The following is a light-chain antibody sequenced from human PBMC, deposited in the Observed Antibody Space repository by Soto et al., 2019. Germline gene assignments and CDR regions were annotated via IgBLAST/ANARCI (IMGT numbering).Light chain of an antibody. V-gene: IGKV2-28*01. CDR2: LGS. Sequence: DIVMTQSPLSLPVTPGEPASISCMSSQSLLHSIGYNYLDWYLQQPGQSPQLLIYLGSNRASGGPERFSGSGSGTDFTLKISRVEAEDVGVYYCMQALQTPITFGQGTRLEIK. J-gene: IGKJ5*01. CDR1: QSLLHSIGYNY. CDR3: MQALQTPIT.